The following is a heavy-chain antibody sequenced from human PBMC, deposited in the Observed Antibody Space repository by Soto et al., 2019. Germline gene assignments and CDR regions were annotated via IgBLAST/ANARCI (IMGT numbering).Heavy chain of an antibody. D-gene: IGHD3-22*01. CDR2: INPRGGGT. V-gene: IGHV1-46*03. CDR3: GRDSGDYFDDSNRPYNAFDK. Sequence: QVQLVQSGAEVRKPGASVKVSCKTSGYIFTDHYIQWVRQAPGQGLEWMGMINPRGGGTTYTERFQGRLAMTRETSTSTVYLELSSLTPEDTAVYYFGRDSGDYFDDSNRPYNAFDKLGQGTLVTVSS. J-gene: IGHJ3*02. CDR1: GYIFTDHY.